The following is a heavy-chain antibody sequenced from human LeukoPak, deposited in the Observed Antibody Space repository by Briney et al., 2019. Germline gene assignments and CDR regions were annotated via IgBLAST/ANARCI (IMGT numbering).Heavy chain of an antibody. CDR3: ARDLGGCSGGSCYENWFDP. CDR1: GYTFTGYY. Sequence: ASVKVSCKASGYTFTGYYMHWVRQAPGQGLEWMGWINPNSGGTNYAQKFQGRVTMTRDTSISIAYMELSRLRSDDTAVYYCARDLGGCSGGSCYENWFDPWGQGTLVTVSS. J-gene: IGHJ5*02. CDR2: INPNSGGT. V-gene: IGHV1-2*02. D-gene: IGHD2-15*01.